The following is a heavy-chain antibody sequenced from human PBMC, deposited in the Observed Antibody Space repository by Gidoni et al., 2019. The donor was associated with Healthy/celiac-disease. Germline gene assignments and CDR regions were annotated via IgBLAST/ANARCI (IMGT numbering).Heavy chain of an antibody. J-gene: IGHJ4*02. Sequence: EVQLVESGGGLVKPGGSLRLSCAASGFTFSNAWMSWVRQAPGKGLEWVGRIKSKTDGGTTDYAAPVKGRFTISRDDSKNTLYLQMNSLKTEDTAVYYCTTDLYYDILTGYLSIDYWGQGTLVTVSS. V-gene: IGHV3-15*01. D-gene: IGHD3-9*01. CDR3: TTDLYYDILTGYLSIDY. CDR2: IKSKTDGGTT. CDR1: GFTFSNAW.